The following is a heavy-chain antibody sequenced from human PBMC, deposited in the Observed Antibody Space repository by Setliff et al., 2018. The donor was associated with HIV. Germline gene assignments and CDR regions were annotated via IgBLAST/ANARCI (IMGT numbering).Heavy chain of an antibody. D-gene: IGHD6-19*01. J-gene: IGHJ4*02. CDR1: GFTFSSYS. V-gene: IGHV3-48*01. Sequence: GGSLRLSCAASGFTFSSYSMSWVRQAPGKGLEWVSYISSSSSTIYYADSVTGRFTISRDNAKNSLYLQMNSLRVEDTAVYYCARDHWVAGLDYWGQGTLVTVSS. CDR2: ISSSSSTI. CDR3: ARDHWVAGLDY.